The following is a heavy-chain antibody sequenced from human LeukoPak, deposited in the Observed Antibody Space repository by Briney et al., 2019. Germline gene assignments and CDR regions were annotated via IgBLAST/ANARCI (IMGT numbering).Heavy chain of an antibody. D-gene: IGHD4-23*01. J-gene: IGHJ4*02. CDR3: ARLGHNLGPWYGGGGNYDY. Sequence: GGSLRLSCAASGFTFSNYWMSWVRQAPGKGLEWVANIKQDGSEMFYVDSAKGRLTIFRENGKGSLYLQMDGLRADDTAVYYCARLGHNLGPWYGGGGNYDYWGQGALVTVSS. CDR2: IKQDGSEM. V-gene: IGHV3-7*01. CDR1: GFTFSNYW.